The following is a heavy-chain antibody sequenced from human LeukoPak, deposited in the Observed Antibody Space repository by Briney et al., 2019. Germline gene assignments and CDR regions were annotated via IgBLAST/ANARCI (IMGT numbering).Heavy chain of an antibody. D-gene: IGHD2-2*01. V-gene: IGHV4-39*07. CDR2: IYTSGST. Sequence: SETLSLTCSVSGGSIGSSSYYWGWIRQPPGEGLEWIGRIYTSGSTNYNPSLKSRVTMSVDTSKNQFSLKLSSVTAADTAVYYCARGLVGSTTYYYYYMDVWGKGTTVTISS. CDR3: ARGLVGSTTYYYYYMDV. CDR1: GGSIGSSSYY. J-gene: IGHJ6*03.